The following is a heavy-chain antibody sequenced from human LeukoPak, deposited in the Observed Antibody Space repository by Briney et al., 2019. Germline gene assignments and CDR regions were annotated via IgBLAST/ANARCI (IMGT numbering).Heavy chain of an antibody. CDR2: IWYDGGKK. V-gene: IGHV3-33*01. Sequence: GGSLRLSCAASGFTFSDYGMYWVRQAPGKGLEWVALIWYDGGKKYCTDSVRGRFTISRDNSKNTLYLQMNSLRAEDTAVYYCVRYCNGGSCYRAAFDVWGPGTMVTVSS. D-gene: IGHD2-15*01. CDR3: VRYCNGGSCYRAAFDV. J-gene: IGHJ3*01. CDR1: GFTFSDYG.